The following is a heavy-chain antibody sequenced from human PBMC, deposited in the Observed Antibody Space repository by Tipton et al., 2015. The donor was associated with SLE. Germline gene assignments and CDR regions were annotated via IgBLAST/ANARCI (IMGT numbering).Heavy chain of an antibody. Sequence: QFGAEVKKPGATVKISCKASGYTFTGYYMHWVRQAPGQGLEWMGWINPNSGGTNYAQKFQGRVTMTRDTSISTAYMELSRLRSDDTAVYYCARELGYCSSTSCYDYGMDVWGQGTTVTVSS. J-gene: IGHJ6*02. D-gene: IGHD2-2*01. CDR2: INPNSGGT. CDR3: ARELGYCSSTSCYDYGMDV. CDR1: GYTFTGYY. V-gene: IGHV1-2*02.